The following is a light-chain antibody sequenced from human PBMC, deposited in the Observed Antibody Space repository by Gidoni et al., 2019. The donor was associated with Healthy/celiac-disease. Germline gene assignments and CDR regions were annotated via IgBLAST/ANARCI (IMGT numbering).Light chain of an antibody. Sequence: EIVLTQSPGSLSWSPGDRATLSCSASQSVSSSYLDWHQQKPGQAPRLLIYGASSRATGIPDRFSGSASGTDFTLTFSRLEPEYFAVYYCQQYGSSPRTFGQGTKVEIK. CDR3: QQYGSSPRT. CDR2: GAS. V-gene: IGKV3-20*01. CDR1: QSVSSSY. J-gene: IGKJ1*01.